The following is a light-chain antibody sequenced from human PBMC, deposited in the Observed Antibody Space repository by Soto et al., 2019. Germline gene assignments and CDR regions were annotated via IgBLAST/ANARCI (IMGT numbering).Light chain of an antibody. CDR2: DAS. V-gene: IGKV1-5*02. Sequence: DTQMTQSPSALAAFVWRRRTSVCRACQSISSWLAWYQHKPGKAPPLLLYDASTLESGVPPRFSGSGSGTEFTLTISSLQSEDFAVYYCQQYNNWPPITFGQGTRVEIK. J-gene: IGKJ5*01. CDR1: QSISSW. CDR3: QQYNNWPPIT.